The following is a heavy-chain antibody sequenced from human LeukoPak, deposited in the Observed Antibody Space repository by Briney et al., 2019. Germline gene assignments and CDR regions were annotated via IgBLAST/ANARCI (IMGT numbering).Heavy chain of an antibody. Sequence: GGSLRLSCAASGYTFSGYAMSWVRQAPGKGLEWASVISGSGDNTYYADFVEGRFTISRDKSKDTLYLQMNSLRAEDTAVYYCAKSWKDFGVSIMPDGFNNWGQGTLVTLSS. V-gene: IGHV3-23*01. CDR2: ISGSGDNT. D-gene: IGHD3-3*01. CDR3: AKSWKDFGVSIMPDGFNN. J-gene: IGHJ4*02. CDR1: GYTFSGYA.